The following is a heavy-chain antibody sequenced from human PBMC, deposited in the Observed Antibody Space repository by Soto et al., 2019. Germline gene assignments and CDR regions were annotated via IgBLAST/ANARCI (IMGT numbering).Heavy chain of an antibody. CDR1: GYSFTNYW. Sequence: PGESLKISCKGSGYSFTNYWIGWVRQMPGKGLEWMGIDYPGDSDTRYSPSFQGQVTISADKSISTAYLQWSSLRASDTAMYYCARRLGDYDYYYGMDVWGQGTTVTVSS. CDR3: ARRLGDYDYYYGMDV. D-gene: IGHD4-17*01. CDR2: DYPGDSDT. J-gene: IGHJ6*02. V-gene: IGHV5-51*01.